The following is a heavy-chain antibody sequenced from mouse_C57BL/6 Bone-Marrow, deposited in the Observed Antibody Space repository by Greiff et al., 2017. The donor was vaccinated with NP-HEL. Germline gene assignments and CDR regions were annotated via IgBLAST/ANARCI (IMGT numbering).Heavy chain of an antibody. CDR3: AREWYGSSYESSRDY. CDR1: GFTFSDYY. D-gene: IGHD1-1*01. J-gene: IGHJ4*01. CDR2: INYDGSST. V-gene: IGHV5-16*01. Sequence: DVMLVESEGGLVQPGSSMKLSCTASGFTFSDYYMAWVRQVPEKGLEWVANINYDGSSTYYLDSLKSRFIISRDNAKNILYLQMSSLKSEDTATYYCAREWYGSSYESSRDYWGQGTSVTVSS.